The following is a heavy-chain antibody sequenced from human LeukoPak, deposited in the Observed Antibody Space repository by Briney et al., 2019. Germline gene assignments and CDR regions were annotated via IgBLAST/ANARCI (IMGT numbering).Heavy chain of an antibody. CDR2: IYYSGST. D-gene: IGHD3-9*01. CDR3: ARHLSRDEKTFDY. Sequence: PSETLSLTCTVSGGSISSSSYYWCWIRQPPGKGLEWIGSIYYSGSTYYNPSLKSRVTISVDTSKNQFSLKLSSVTAADTAVYYCARHLSRDEKTFDYWGQGTLVTVSS. J-gene: IGHJ4*02. CDR1: GGSISSSSYY. V-gene: IGHV4-39*01.